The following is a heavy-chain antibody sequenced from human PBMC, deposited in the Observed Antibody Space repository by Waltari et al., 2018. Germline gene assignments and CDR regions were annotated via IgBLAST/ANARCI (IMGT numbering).Heavy chain of an antibody. Sequence: VQPLASGGAVVHPVGSLRLPCAASVFPFRSYGIHWVRQAPGKGLEWVAVIWYDGSNKDYADSVKGRFTISRDNAKNMVYLEMNSLRAEDTAVYYCTTYDYWGQGTLVTVSS. J-gene: IGHJ4*02. CDR2: IWYDGSNK. CDR3: TTYDY. V-gene: IGHV3-33*01. CDR1: VFPFRSYG.